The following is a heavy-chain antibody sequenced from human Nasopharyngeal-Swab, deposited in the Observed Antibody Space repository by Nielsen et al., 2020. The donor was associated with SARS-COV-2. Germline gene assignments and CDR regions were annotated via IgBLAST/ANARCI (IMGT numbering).Heavy chain of an antibody. Sequence: ASVQVSCKASRYTFTSSGISWVRKAPGQGLEWMGWISAYNGNTNYAQKLQGRVTMTTDTSTSTAYMELRSLRSDKTAVYYCARDSRYFDWLKSAYFDYWGQGTLVTVSS. D-gene: IGHD3-9*01. V-gene: IGHV1-18*01. CDR2: ISAYNGNT. CDR1: RYTFTSSG. J-gene: IGHJ4*02. CDR3: ARDSRYFDWLKSAYFDY.